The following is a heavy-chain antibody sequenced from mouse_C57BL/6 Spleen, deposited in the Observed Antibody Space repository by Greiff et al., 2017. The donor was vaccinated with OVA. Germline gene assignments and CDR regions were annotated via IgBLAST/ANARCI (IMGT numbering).Heavy chain of an antibody. D-gene: IGHD1-1*01. CDR2: ISSGGSYT. CDR1: GFTFSSYG. Sequence: EVKVVESGGDLVKPGGSLKLSCAASGFTFSSYGMSWVRQTPDKRLEWVATISSGGSYTYSPDSVKGRFTIARDNAKNTLYLQMSSLKSEDTAMYYCARQGYYYGSSYDAMDYWGQGTSVTVSS. CDR3: ARQGYYYGSSYDAMDY. J-gene: IGHJ4*01. V-gene: IGHV5-6*01.